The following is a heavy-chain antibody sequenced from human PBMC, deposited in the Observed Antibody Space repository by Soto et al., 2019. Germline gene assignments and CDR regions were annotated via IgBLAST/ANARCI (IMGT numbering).Heavy chain of an antibody. CDR1: GFSFSAYS. V-gene: IGHV3-21*01. Sequence: EVQVVESGGGLVKPGGSLRLSCAASGFSFSAYSMNWVRQAPGKGLEWVSSISSTGSYIYYADSVKGRFTISRDNGKNSLSLHMNSLRAEDTAVYYCERVQIVAGNYYYGMDVWGQGTTVTVSS. D-gene: IGHD5-12*01. CDR3: ERVQIVAGNYYYGMDV. J-gene: IGHJ6*02. CDR2: ISSTGSYI.